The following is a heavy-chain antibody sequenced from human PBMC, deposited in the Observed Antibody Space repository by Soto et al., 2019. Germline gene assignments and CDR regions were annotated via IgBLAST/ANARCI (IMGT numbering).Heavy chain of an antibody. J-gene: IGHJ4*02. CDR1: GFSLNNHA. CDR2: ISGSGSGT. D-gene: IGHD6-6*01. V-gene: IGHV3-23*01. Sequence: GGSLRLSCAASGFSLNNHAMSWVRQAPGKGLEWVSAISGSGSGTYYADSVKGRFTISRDNSKNTHLQMNSLRAEDTAVYYCAKDIAAHPYYFDYWGQGTLVTVSS. CDR3: AKDIAAHPYYFDY.